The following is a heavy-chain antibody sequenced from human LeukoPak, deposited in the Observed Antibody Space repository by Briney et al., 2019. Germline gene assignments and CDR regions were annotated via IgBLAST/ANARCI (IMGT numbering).Heavy chain of an antibody. V-gene: IGHV3-21*01. Sequence: GGSLRLSCAASGFTFSNYTMNRVRQAPGKGLEWVSSISRSSNYIYYADSVKGRFTITRDNAKNPLYLQMNSLRAEDTAVYYCARAPNSGTSWPFGYWGQGTLVTVSS. CDR1: GFTFSNYT. CDR2: ISRSSNYI. J-gene: IGHJ4*02. CDR3: ARAPNSGTSWPFGY. D-gene: IGHD6-13*01.